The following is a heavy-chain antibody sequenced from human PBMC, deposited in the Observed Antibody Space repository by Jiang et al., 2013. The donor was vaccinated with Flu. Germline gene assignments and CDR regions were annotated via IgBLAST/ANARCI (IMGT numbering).Heavy chain of an antibody. D-gene: IGHD2-15*01. Sequence: PGKGPEWVAVISYDGSNKYYADSVKGRFTISRDNSKNTLYLQMNSLRAEDTAVYYCAKTSDIVVVVAATDYWGQGTLVTVSS. CDR2: ISYDGSNK. V-gene: IGHV3-30*18. J-gene: IGHJ4*02. CDR3: AKTSDIVVVVAATDY.